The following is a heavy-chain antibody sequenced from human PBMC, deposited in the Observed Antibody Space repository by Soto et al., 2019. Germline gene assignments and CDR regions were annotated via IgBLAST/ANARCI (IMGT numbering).Heavy chain of an antibody. V-gene: IGHV3-7*01. CDR2: IKEDGSLK. J-gene: IGHJ4*02. CDR1: GFYITNYW. CDR3: VRDSYTAHWHTAGEDY. Sequence: DVQLVESGGGLVQPGGSLRLSCAASGFYITNYWMTWVRQAPGKGPEWVANIKEDGSLKFYVDSVRGRFTISRDNAKKSVYLGMSRLRAEDTAVYYCVRDSYTAHWHTAGEDYWGQGTLVTVSS. D-gene: IGHD2-2*02.